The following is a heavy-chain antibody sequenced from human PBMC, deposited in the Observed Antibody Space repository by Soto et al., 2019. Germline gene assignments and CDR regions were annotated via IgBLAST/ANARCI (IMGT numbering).Heavy chain of an antibody. Sequence: GASVKVSCKASGGTFSSYAISWVRQAPGQGLEWMGGIIPSFGTANYAQKFQGRVTITADKSTSTAYMELSSLRSEDTAVYYCARPKSPYDSSGYYPFDYWGQGTLVTVSS. CDR2: IIPSFGTA. CDR3: ARPKSPYDSSGYYPFDY. V-gene: IGHV1-69*06. J-gene: IGHJ4*02. D-gene: IGHD3-22*01. CDR1: GGTFSSYA.